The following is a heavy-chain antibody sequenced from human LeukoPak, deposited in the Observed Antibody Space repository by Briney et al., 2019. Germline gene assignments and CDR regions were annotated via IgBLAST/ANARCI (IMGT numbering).Heavy chain of an antibody. CDR2: ISSDGSSK. CDR3: AREGTTIVVALDH. Sequence: GGSLRLSCAASGFTFSSHVMHWVRQAPGKGLEWVAVISSDGSSKYYADSVKGRFTISRDNSKNTLYLQMKSLRAEDTAVYYCAREGTTIVVALDHWGQGTLVTVSS. V-gene: IGHV3-30-3*01. D-gene: IGHD3-22*01. J-gene: IGHJ4*02. CDR1: GFTFSSHV.